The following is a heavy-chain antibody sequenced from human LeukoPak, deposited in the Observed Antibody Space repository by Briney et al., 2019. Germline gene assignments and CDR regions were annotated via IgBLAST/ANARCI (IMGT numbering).Heavy chain of an antibody. D-gene: IGHD2-21*01. CDR2: IYDSGST. CDR3: ARLGIGDAFDI. Sequence: SETLSLTCTASGGSISSYYWSWIRQPPGRGLEWLAYIYDSGSTTYNPSLKSQVTISVDTSKNQFSLKLSSATAADTAVYYCARLGIGDAFDIWGQGTMVTVSS. J-gene: IGHJ3*02. V-gene: IGHV4-59*08. CDR1: GGSISSYY.